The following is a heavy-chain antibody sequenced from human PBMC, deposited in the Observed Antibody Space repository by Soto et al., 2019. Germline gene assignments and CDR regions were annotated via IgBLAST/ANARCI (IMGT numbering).Heavy chain of an antibody. V-gene: IGHV3-21*01. Sequence: PGGSLRLSCAASGFTFSSYSMNWVRQAPGKGLEWVSSISSSSSYIYYADSVKGRFTISRDNAKNSLYLQMNSLRAEDTAVYYCARDNMPPPMTTIVNYYYYGMDVWGQGTTVTVSS. J-gene: IGHJ6*02. D-gene: IGHD3-22*01. CDR1: GFTFSSYS. CDR3: ARDNMPPPMTTIVNYYYYGMDV. CDR2: ISSSSSYI.